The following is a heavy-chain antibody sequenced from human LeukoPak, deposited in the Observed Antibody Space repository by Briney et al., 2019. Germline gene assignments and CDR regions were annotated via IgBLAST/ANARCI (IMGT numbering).Heavy chain of an antibody. CDR3: ARDTYSSGSYNA. J-gene: IGHJ4*02. V-gene: IGHV3-21*01. CDR1: GFTFSDFG. CDR2: ISGSTKSV. D-gene: IGHD1-26*01. Sequence: GGSLRLSCAVSGFTFSDFGMSWVRQAPGKGLEWVSSISGSTKSVYYADSVRGRFTISRDNAQNSLSLQLNSLRVEDTAVYYCARDTYSSGSYNAWGQGTLVSVSS.